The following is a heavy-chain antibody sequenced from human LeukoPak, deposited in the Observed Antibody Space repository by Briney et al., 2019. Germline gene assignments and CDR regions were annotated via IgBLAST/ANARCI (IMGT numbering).Heavy chain of an antibody. CDR2: IIGSGGST. CDR1: GFTSSSNA. D-gene: IGHD3-22*01. CDR3: AEGQVIVVRAFDI. Sequence: GPLRLSCAASGFTSSSNAMRWFLRAPGKGRVGCPAIIGSGGSTYYANTVKGLFTISRDNSNNTQYLKMNSLRAEDTAVYNCAEGQVIVVRAFDIWGQGTMVTVSS. V-gene: IGHV3-23*01. J-gene: IGHJ3*02.